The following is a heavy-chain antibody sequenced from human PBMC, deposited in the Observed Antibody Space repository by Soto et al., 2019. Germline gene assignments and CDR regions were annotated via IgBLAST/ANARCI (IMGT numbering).Heavy chain of an antibody. V-gene: IGHV3-48*03. CDR2: ISSSGSTI. CDR3: ASWDYYDSSGYYAHRSY. CDR1: GFTFISYE. D-gene: IGHD3-22*01. Sequence: LRLSCAASGFTFISYEMNWVRQAPGKGLEWVSYISSSGSTIYYADSVKGRFTISRDNAKNSLYLQMNSLRAEDTAVYYCASWDYYDSSGYYAHRSYWGQGTLVTVSS. J-gene: IGHJ4*02.